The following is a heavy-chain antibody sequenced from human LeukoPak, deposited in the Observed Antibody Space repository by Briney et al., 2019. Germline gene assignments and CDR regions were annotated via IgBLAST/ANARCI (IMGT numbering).Heavy chain of an antibody. CDR2: ISGSGGST. Sequence: SGGSLRLSCAASGFTFSSYAMSWVRQAPGKGLEWVSAISGSGGSTYYADSVKGRFTISRDNSKDTLYLQMNSLRAEDTAVYYCAREVEWLLQYPDYWGQGTLVTVSS. D-gene: IGHD3-3*01. CDR3: AREVEWLLQYPDY. V-gene: IGHV3-23*01. CDR1: GFTFSSYA. J-gene: IGHJ4*02.